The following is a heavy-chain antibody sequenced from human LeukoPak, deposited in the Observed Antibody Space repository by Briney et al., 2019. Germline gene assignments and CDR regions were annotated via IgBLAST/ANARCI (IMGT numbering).Heavy chain of an antibody. D-gene: IGHD4-17*01. CDR3: TKDPNGDYVGAFDF. J-gene: IGHJ3*01. Sequence: GSLRLSCAASNLAFSTYAMTWVRQAPGKGLEWVSSITGSGAGTSYADSVKGRFTISRDNSKSTLFLQMNSLRAEDTAVYYCTKDPNGDYVGAFDFWGQGTMVTVSS. CDR1: NLAFSTYA. CDR2: ITGSGAGT. V-gene: IGHV3-23*01.